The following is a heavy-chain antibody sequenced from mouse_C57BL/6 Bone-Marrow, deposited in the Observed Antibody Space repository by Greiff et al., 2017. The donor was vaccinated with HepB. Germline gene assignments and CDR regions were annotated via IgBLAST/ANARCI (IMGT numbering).Heavy chain of an antibody. CDR1: GFTFSDYY. D-gene: IGHD2-4*01. CDR2: ISNGGGST. V-gene: IGHV5-12*01. CDR3: ARQGGLRRYFDV. J-gene: IGHJ1*03. Sequence: EVMLVESGGGLVQPGGSLKLSCAASGFTFSDYYMYWVRQTPEKRLEWVAYISNGGGSTYYPDTVKGRFTISRDNAKNTLYLQMSRLKSEDTAMYYCARQGGLRRYFDVWGTGTTVTVSS.